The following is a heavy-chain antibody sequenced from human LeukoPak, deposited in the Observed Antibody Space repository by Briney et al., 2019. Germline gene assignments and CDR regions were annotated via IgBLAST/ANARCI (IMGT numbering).Heavy chain of an antibody. V-gene: IGHV4-39*07. CDR1: GDSISSTTYY. CDR3: ARDHTFPGIPDY. Sequence: PSETLSLTCTVSGDSISSTTYYWGWIRQPPGKGLEWIGSIYYSGSTYYNPSLKSRVTISVDTSKNQFSLKLSSVTAADTAVYYCARDHTFPGIPDYWGQGTLVTVSS. CDR2: IYYSGST. D-gene: IGHD2/OR15-2a*01. J-gene: IGHJ4*02.